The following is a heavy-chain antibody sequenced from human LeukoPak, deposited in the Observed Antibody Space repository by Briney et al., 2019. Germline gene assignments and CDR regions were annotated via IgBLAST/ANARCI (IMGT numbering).Heavy chain of an antibody. V-gene: IGHV3-30*02. Sequence: GGSLRLSCAASGFTFSNYGMHWVRQAPGKGLEWVTFIRYDGSNKYYADSLKGRFTISRDNAKNSLYLQMNSLRAEDTAVYYCASAGLVYSSGWYLETPFDYWGQGTLVTVSS. J-gene: IGHJ4*02. D-gene: IGHD6-13*01. CDR2: IRYDGSNK. CDR1: GFTFSNYG. CDR3: ASAGLVYSSGWYLETPFDY.